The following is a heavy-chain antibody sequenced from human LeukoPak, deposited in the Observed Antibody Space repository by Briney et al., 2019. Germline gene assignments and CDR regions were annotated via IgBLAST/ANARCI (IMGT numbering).Heavy chain of an antibody. V-gene: IGHV4-34*01. J-gene: IGHJ4*02. Sequence: SETLSLTCAVYGGSFSGYYWSWIRQPPGKGLEWIGEINHSGSTNYNPSLKSRVTISVDTSKNQFSLNLTSVTAADTAVYYCAGERGEEYSSGWYKRNYFDNWGQGIRVTVSS. D-gene: IGHD6-19*01. CDR3: AGERGEEYSSGWYKRNYFDN. CDR2: INHSGST. CDR1: GGSFSGYY.